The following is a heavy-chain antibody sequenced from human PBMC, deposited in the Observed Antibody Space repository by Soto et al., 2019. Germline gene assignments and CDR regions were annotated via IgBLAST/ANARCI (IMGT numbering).Heavy chain of an antibody. V-gene: IGHV6-1*01. CDR2: TYYWSKWYN. J-gene: IGHJ6*02. Sequence: SQTLSLTCAISGDSVSSNSAAWNWIRQPPSRGLEWLGRTYYWSKWYNDYAVSVKSRITINPDTSKNQFSLQLNSVTPEDTAVYYCARLYYDSSGYPPPGMDVWGQGTTVTVSS. CDR3: ARLYYDSSGYPPPGMDV. CDR1: GDSVSSNSAA. D-gene: IGHD3-22*01.